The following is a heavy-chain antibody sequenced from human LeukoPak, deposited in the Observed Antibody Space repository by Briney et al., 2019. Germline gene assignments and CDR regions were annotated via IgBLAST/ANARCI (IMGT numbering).Heavy chain of an antibody. D-gene: IGHD2-2*01. CDR1: GGSISSHY. CDR2: IYYSGST. J-gene: IGHJ3*02. V-gene: IGHV4-59*11. Sequence: SETLSLTCTVPGGSISSHYWSWIRQPPGKGLEWIGYIYYSGSTNYNPSLKSRVTISVDTSKNQFSLKLSSVTAADTAVYYCARVDIVVVPAATALAFDIWGQGTMVTVSS. CDR3: ARVDIVVVPAATALAFDI.